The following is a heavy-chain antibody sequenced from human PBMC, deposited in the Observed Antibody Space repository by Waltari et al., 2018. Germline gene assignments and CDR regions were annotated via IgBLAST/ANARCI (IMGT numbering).Heavy chain of an antibody. CDR1: GFTFSSYA. CDR3: SKGGAYGVSFDY. J-gene: IGHJ4*02. D-gene: IGHD2-21*01. V-gene: IGHV3-23*01. Sequence: EVHLLESGGGLVQPGGSLRLSCAASGFTFSSYAVSWVRQAPGKGLGWVSSISGTCGSTWYADYVNGRFTISRDNSKNTLYLQMNSLRAEDTAVYYCSKGGAYGVSFDYWGQGTLVTVSS. CDR2: ISGTCGST.